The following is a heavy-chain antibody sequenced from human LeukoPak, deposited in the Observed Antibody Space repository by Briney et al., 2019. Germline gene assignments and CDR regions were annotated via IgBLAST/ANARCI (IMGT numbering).Heavy chain of an antibody. D-gene: IGHD2-15*01. V-gene: IGHV1-69*04. CDR3: ARGPAREVAATS. J-gene: IGHJ4*02. Sequence: ASVKVSCKASGYTFTGYYMHWVRQAPGQGLEWMGRIIPILGIANYAQKFQGRVTITADKSTSTAYMELSSLRSEDTAVYYCARGPAREVAATSWGQGTLVTVSS. CDR2: IIPILGIA. CDR1: GYTFTGYY.